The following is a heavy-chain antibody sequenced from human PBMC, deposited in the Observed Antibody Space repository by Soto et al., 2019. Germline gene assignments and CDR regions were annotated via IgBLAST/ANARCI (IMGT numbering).Heavy chain of an antibody. J-gene: IGHJ6*02. CDR2: IYTSGST. D-gene: IGHD2-2*01. V-gene: IGHV4-4*07. CDR1: GGSISSYY. Sequence: ETLSLTCTVSGGSISSYYWSWIRQPAGKGLEWIGRIYTSGSTNYNPSRKSRVTMSLDTSKNQFSLKLTSVTAADTALYYCARGNCSSPNCYSFSGYYGMDVWGQGTTVTVSS. CDR3: ARGNCSSPNCYSFSGYYGMDV.